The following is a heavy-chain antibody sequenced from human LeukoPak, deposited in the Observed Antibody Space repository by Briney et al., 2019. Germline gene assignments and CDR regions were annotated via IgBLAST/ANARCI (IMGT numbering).Heavy chain of an antibody. CDR2: INPNSGDT. J-gene: IGHJ4*02. Sequence: ASVKVSCTASGYTFTGYYMSWVRQAPGQGLEWMGWINPNSGDTNYAQKFQGRVTMTRDTSIRTAYMELSRLRSDDTAVYYCARDSGLGYSGYDLAWWGQGTLVTVSS. V-gene: IGHV1-2*02. CDR3: ARDSGLGYSGYDLAW. D-gene: IGHD5-12*01. CDR1: GYTFTGYY.